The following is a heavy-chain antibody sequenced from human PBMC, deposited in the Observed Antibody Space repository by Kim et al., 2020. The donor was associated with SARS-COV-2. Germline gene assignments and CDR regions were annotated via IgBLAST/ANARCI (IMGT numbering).Heavy chain of an antibody. D-gene: IGHD1-1*01. CDR2: IRRSDSGT. CDR3: ARGRGGVNDPFDI. J-gene: IGHJ3*02. V-gene: IGHV3-23*01. Sequence: GGSLRLSCAASGFTVNTYAMSWVRQAPGKGLEWVSDIRRSDSGTYYADSVKGRFTISRDNSKNTLYLQMSSLRAEDTALYYCARGRGGVNDPFDIWGQGTIVTVSS. CDR1: GFTVNTYA.